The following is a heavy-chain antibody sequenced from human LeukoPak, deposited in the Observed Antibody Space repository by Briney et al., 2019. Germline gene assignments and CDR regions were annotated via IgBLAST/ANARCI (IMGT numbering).Heavy chain of an antibody. CDR3: ARQGYTASYYFLDF. Sequence: SQTLSLTCDVSGSFIRCYWWGWVRHPDGKGLEWIWRIYATGSTKFNPSLNSGLTLFMVSSANYLSPKLPLILTSVTDANTAVYFWARQGYTASYYFLDFWSKGTLVTVSP. CDR1: GSFIRCYW. V-gene: IGHV4-4*07. CDR2: IYATGST. J-gene: IGHJ4*02. D-gene: IGHD1-26*01.